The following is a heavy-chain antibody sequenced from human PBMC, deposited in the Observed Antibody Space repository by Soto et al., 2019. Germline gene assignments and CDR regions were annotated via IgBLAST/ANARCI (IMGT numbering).Heavy chain of an antibody. D-gene: IGHD6-19*01. CDR3: ARQGSSGWYNIVYYGMDV. V-gene: IGHV4-39*01. CDR1: GGSISSSSYY. CDR2: IYYSGST. Sequence: PSETLSLTCTVSGGSISSSSYYWGWIRQPPGKGLEWIGSIYYSGSTYYNPSLKSRVTISVDTSKNQFSLKLSSVTAADTAVYYCARQGSSGWYNIVYYGMDVWGQGTKVTGSS. J-gene: IGHJ6*02.